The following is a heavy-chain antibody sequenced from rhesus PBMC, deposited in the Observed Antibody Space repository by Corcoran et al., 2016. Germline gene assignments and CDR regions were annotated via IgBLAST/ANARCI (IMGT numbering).Heavy chain of an antibody. CDR3: AKDYGSSF. CDR2: MSYTGGST. D-gene: IGHD4-29*01. J-gene: IGHJ4*01. V-gene: IGHV3S5*01. Sequence: EVQLVETGGGLVQPGGSLRLSCAASGFTFSSYGMSWVRQAPGKGLEWVSGMSYTGGSTYNADSVKGRFTISRDNSKNTLSLQMNSLRAEDTAVYYCAKDYGSSFWGQGVLVTVSS. CDR1: GFTFSSYG.